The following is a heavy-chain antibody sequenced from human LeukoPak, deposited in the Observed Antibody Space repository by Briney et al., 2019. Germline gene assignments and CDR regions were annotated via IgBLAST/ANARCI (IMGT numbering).Heavy chain of an antibody. CDR2: IGYDGYDK. D-gene: IGHD1-1*01. V-gene: IGHV3-30*02. CDR1: GFTFSSYG. CDR3: AKSGGRNDFDY. Sequence: GGSLRLSCAASGFTFSSYGMNWVRQAPGKGLEWVTFIGYDGYDKYYADSVKGRFTISRDNSKNTLYLQMDSLRAEDTAVYYCAKSGGRNDFDYWGQGTLVTVSS. J-gene: IGHJ4*02.